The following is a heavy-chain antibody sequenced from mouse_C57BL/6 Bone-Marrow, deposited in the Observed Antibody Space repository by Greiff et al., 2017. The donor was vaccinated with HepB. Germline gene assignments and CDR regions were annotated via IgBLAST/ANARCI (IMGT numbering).Heavy chain of an antibody. V-gene: IGHV1-39*01. Sequence: EVQLQQSGPELVKPGASVKISCKASGYSFTDYNMNWVKQSNGTSLEWIGVINPNYGTTSYNQKFKGKATLTVDQSSSTAYMQLNSLTSEDSAVYYCERWCLPYYYGSSYYIDYWGQGTTLTVSS. CDR1: GYSFTDYN. CDR2: INPNYGTT. CDR3: ERWCLPYYYGSSYYIDY. D-gene: IGHD1-1*01. J-gene: IGHJ2*01.